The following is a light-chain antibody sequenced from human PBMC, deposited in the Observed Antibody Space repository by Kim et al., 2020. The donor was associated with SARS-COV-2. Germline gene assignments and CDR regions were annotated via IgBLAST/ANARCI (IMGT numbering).Light chain of an antibody. J-gene: IGKJ4*01. CDR3: LQRRDWPLT. V-gene: IGKV3-11*01. Sequence: VSPGERATLSCRASQSISSDLAWYQQIPGQPPRLLIWDASNRATGIPARFSGSGSGTDFTLTISSLEPEDFAVYYCLQRRDWPLTFGGGTKVDIK. CDR1: QSISSD. CDR2: DAS.